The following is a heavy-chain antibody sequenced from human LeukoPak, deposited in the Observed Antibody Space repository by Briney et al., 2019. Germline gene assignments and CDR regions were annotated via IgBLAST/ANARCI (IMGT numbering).Heavy chain of an antibody. J-gene: IGHJ4*02. CDR3: AKDGDSSGYYRYYFDY. D-gene: IGHD3-22*01. V-gene: IGHV3-9*01. Sequence: GRSLRLSCAASGFTFDDYAMHWVRQAPGKGLEWVSCISWNSGSIGYADSVKGRFTISRDNAKNSLYLQMNSLRAEDTALYYCAKDGDSSGYYRYYFDYWGQGTLVTVSS. CDR2: ISWNSGSI. CDR1: GFTFDDYA.